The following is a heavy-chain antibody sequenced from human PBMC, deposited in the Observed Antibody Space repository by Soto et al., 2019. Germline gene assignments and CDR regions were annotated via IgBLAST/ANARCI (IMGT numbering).Heavy chain of an antibody. Sequence: SVKVSCKASGGTFSSYAISWVRQAPGQGLEWMGGIIPFFGTARYSQKFEDRITITADESTNTVYMDLRSLTSEDTAIYYCAKSAPLDAGEKYYYDFWGQGALVTVYS. CDR3: AKSAPLDAGEKYYYDF. V-gene: IGHV1-69*13. CDR1: GGTFSSYA. D-gene: IGHD1-1*01. J-gene: IGHJ4*02. CDR2: IIPFFGTA.